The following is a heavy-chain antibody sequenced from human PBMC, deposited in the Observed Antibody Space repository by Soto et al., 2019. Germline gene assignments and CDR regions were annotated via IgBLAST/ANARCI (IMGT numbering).Heavy chain of an antibody. J-gene: IGHJ6*02. CDR2: INHSGST. D-gene: IGHD6-25*01. V-gene: IGHV4-34*01. CDR1: GGSFSGYY. Sequence: SETLCLTCAVYGGSFSGYYWSWIRQPPGKGLEWIGEINHSGSTNYNPSLKSRVTISVDTSKNQFSLKLSSVTAADTAVYYCACPSSAAVAVGPGYYYYGMDVWGQGTTVTVSS. CDR3: ACPSSAAVAVGPGYYYYGMDV.